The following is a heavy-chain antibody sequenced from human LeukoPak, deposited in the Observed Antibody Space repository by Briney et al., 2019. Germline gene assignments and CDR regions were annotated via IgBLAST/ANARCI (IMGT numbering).Heavy chain of an antibody. Sequence: SQTLSLTCGVSGGSIDITNYWSWVRQAPGKGLEWIGEIAHDGTTNYNPSLRSRVAMSFDRANNQFSLSLTSVTAADTAVYYCTREDRPYCPFAYWGQGALVTVSS. J-gene: IGHJ4*02. CDR3: TREDRPYCPFAY. CDR1: GGSIDITNY. CDR2: IAHDGTT. D-gene: IGHD1-26*01. V-gene: IGHV4-4*02.